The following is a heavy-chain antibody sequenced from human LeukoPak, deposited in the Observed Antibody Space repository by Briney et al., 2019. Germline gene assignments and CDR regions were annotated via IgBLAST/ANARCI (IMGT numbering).Heavy chain of an antibody. J-gene: IGHJ3*02. Sequence: SETLSLTCAVYGGSFSGYYWSWIRQPPGKGLEWIGEINHSGSTNYNPSLKSRVTISVDTSKNQFSLKLSSVTAADTAVYYCASAFGMEAFDIWGQGTMVTVSS. CDR1: GGSFSGYY. V-gene: IGHV4-34*01. CDR2: INHSGST. CDR3: ASAFGMEAFDI. D-gene: IGHD3-3*01.